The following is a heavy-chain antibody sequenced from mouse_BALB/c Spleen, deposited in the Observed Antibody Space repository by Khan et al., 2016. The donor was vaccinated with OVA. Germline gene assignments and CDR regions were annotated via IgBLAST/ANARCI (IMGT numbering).Heavy chain of an antibody. CDR1: GYTFSSYW. V-gene: IGHV1-9*01. CDR3: ARGGLIGTRYCDV. D-gene: IGHD4-1*01. CDR2: ILPGRGST. J-gene: IGHJ1*01. Sequence: QVQLQQSGAELMKPGASVKISCKATGYTFSSYWIEWVKQRPGHGFEWIGEILPGRGSTNYNEKFKGKATLTADTSSNTAYMQLSSLTHEDSAVYYCARGGLIGTRYCDVWGAGTTVTVSS.